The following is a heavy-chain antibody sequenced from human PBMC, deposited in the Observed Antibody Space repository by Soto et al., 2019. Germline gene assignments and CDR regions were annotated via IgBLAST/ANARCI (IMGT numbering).Heavy chain of an antibody. CDR1: GFTFSNYD. Sequence: EVQLVESGGGLVQPGGSLRLSCAASGFTFSNYDMHWVRQPTGKGLEWVSTIGSAGDTYYPGSVKGRFTISRENAKNSFYLQMNSLRAEDTAVYYCARAGDRSSSWYLRYWGQGTLVTVSS. CDR2: IGSAGDT. V-gene: IGHV3-13*01. CDR3: ARAGDRSSSWYLRY. J-gene: IGHJ4*02. D-gene: IGHD6-13*01.